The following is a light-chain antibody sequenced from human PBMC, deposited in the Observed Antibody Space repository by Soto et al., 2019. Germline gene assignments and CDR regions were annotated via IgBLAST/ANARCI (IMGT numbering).Light chain of an antibody. CDR1: HTFGGNY. Sequence: EVVLMQSPGTLSLSPGERATLSCRASHTFGGNYLAWYQQKTGQPPRLLIYGASTRAAGIPDRFSDSGSGTDFTLTISRLEPEDFAVYYCQPYGDSPFTFGPGTTVDIK. J-gene: IGKJ3*01. CDR2: GAS. CDR3: QPYGDSPFT. V-gene: IGKV3-20*01.